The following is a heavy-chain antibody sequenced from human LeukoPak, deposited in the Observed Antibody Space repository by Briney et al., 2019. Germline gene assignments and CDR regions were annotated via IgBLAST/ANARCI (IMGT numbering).Heavy chain of an antibody. V-gene: IGHV3-48*01. D-gene: IGHD6-6*01. Sequence: PAGGSLRLSCAASEFSSYSMNWDRQAPGKGLEWVSYISSSSSTIYYADSVKGRFTISRDNAKNSLYLQMNSLRAEDTAVYYCARGWPGSSSEGFGYWGQGTLVTVSS. J-gene: IGHJ4*02. CDR3: ARGWPGSSSEGFGY. CDR2: ISSSSSTI. CDR1: EFSSYS.